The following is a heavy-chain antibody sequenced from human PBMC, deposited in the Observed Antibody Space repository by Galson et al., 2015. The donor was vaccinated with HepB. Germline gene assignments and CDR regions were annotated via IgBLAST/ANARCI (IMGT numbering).Heavy chain of an antibody. V-gene: IGHV3-30*03. CDR2: ISYDGRNK. Sequence: SLRLSCAASGFTFSYFLMNWVRQAPGKGLEWVALISYDGRNKYYADSVKGRFTISRDNSKNTLYLQMNSLRSEDTAVFYCARDGPSYYNDTSGYYVGYWGQGTLVTVSS. CDR3: ARDGPSYYNDTSGYYVGY. CDR1: GFTFSYFL. D-gene: IGHD3-22*01. J-gene: IGHJ4*02.